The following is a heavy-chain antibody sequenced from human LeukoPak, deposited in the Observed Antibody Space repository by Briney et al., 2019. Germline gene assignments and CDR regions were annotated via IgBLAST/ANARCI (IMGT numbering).Heavy chain of an antibody. CDR2: ISAYNGNT. D-gene: IGHD5-18*01. V-gene: IGHV1-18*01. Sequence: GASVKVSCKASGGTFSSYGISWVRQAPGQGLEWMGWISAYNGNTNYAQKLQGRVTMTTDTSTSTAYMELRSLRSDDTAVYYCARADSYGNIPEYFDYWGQGTLVTVSS. J-gene: IGHJ4*02. CDR3: ARADSYGNIPEYFDY. CDR1: GGTFSSYG.